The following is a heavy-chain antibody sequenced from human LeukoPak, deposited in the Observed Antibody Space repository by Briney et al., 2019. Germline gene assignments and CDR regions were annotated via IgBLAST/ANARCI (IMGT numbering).Heavy chain of an antibody. Sequence: GASVKVSCKASGGTFSSYAISWVRQAPGQGLEWMGGIIPIFGTANYAQKFQGRVTITADKSTSTGYMELSSLRSEDTAVYYCARESSYGSGGNMYYFDYWGQGTLVTVSS. CDR3: ARESSYGSGGNMYYFDY. CDR1: GGTFSSYA. J-gene: IGHJ4*02. D-gene: IGHD3-10*01. V-gene: IGHV1-69*06. CDR2: IIPIFGTA.